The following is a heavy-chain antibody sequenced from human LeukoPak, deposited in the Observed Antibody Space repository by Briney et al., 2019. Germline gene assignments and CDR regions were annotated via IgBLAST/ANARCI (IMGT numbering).Heavy chain of an antibody. J-gene: IGHJ4*02. CDR3: ARAPGSGSYSVFDY. D-gene: IGHD1-26*01. Sequence: GASVKVSCKASGYTFTKYAIHWVRQAPGQRLEWMGWINAGNGNTMYSQKLQGRVTINRDTSATTAYMELSSLRSEDTAVYYCARAPGSGSYSVFDYWGQGTLVTVSS. CDR2: INAGNGNT. CDR1: GYTFTKYA. V-gene: IGHV1-3*01.